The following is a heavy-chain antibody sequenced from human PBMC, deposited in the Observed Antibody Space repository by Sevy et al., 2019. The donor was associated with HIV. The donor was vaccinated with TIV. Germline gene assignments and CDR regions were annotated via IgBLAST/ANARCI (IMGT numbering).Heavy chain of an antibody. D-gene: IGHD3-22*01. V-gene: IGHV3-33*01. CDR1: GFTFSNYG. J-gene: IGHJ4*02. CDR2: IWNDGSNK. Sequence: GGSLRLSCAASGFTFSNYGMHRVRQAPGKGVEWVAVIWNDGSNKYYADSVKGRFTISRDNSKNTLYLQMNSLRVEDTAVYFCARGGDFNDRSAKRDFDYWGQGTLVTVSS. CDR3: ARGGDFNDRSAKRDFDY.